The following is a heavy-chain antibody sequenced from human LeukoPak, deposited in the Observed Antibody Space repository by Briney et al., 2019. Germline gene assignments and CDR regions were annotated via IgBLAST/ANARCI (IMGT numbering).Heavy chain of an antibody. D-gene: IGHD3-22*01. CDR2: LSGSGATT. CDR3: AKDSWRYYNSSCYPIFLDY. J-gene: IGHJ4*02. Sequence: GGSLRLSCAASGFTFSSYAMSWVRQAPGKGLEWVSSLSGSGATTYYADSVKGRFTMSRDNSKKTLYLQMNSLRAEDTAVYYCAKDSWRYYNSSCYPIFLDYWGQGTLVTVSS. CDR1: GFTFSSYA. V-gene: IGHV3-23*01.